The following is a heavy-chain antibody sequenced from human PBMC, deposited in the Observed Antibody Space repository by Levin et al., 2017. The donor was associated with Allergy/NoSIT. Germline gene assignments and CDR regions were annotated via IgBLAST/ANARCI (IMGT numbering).Heavy chain of an antibody. CDR3: TTDVRCSGGSCYASGIDY. D-gene: IGHD2-15*01. J-gene: IGHJ4*02. CDR2: IQSKAEDGAT. V-gene: IGHV3-15*01. CDR1: GFAFSNTW. Sequence: GGSLRLSCSASGFAFSNTWMAWVRQAPGKGLEWVGRIQSKAEDGATEYAAPVKGRFTISRDDSKNTLYLQLNSLNNEDTAVYYCTTDVRCSGGSCYASGIDYWGQGPLVTVSS.